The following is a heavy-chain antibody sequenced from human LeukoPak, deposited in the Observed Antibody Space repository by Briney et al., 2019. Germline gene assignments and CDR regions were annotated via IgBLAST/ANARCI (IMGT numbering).Heavy chain of an antibody. CDR2: ISSSGTPI. J-gene: IGHJ4*02. V-gene: IGHV3-11*04. CDR1: GFTVSSNY. Sequence: GGSLGLSCAASGFTVSSNYMSWVRQAPGKGLEWVSYISSSGTPIHYADSVKGRFTISRDNAKNSLFLQMNSLRAEDTAVYYCAREKTACGGDCYDSWGQGTLVTVSS. D-gene: IGHD2-21*01. CDR3: AREKTACGGDCYDS.